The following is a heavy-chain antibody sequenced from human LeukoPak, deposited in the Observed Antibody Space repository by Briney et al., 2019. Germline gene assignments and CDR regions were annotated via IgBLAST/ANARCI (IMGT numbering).Heavy chain of an antibody. CDR2: ISGSSTYI. CDR3: ARVQGGGFRTADY. CDR1: GFTFSSYN. J-gene: IGHJ4*02. D-gene: IGHD1-14*01. V-gene: IGHV3-21*01. Sequence: PGGSLRLSCVASGFTFSSYNMNWVRQAPGKGLEWVSSISGSSTYIYYADSVRGRFTISRDNAKNSLYLQMNSLRGEDTAVYYCARVQGGGFRTADYWGQGTLVTVSS.